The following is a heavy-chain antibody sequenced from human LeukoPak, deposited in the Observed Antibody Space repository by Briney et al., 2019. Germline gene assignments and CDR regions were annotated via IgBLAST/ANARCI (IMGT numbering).Heavy chain of an antibody. Sequence: PSQTLSLTCAVSGGSITVDYWSSIWHSARERVGYVWRIHASGNTYYNPSLTSRAAISIDTSKHKFSLKWSSVAAADTAVYYIAMDLLDGYYLYYYLHVGGKGATLTLSS. CDR3: AMDLLDGYYLYYYLHV. D-gene: IGHD2-15*01. CDR2: IHASGNT. CDR1: GGSITVDY. V-gene: IGHV4-4*07. J-gene: IGHJ6*03.